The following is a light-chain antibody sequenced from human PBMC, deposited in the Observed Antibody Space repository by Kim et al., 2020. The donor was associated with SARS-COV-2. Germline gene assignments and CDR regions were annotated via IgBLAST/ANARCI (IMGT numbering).Light chain of an antibody. CDR1: TSNIGTNV. Sequence: QSVLTQPPSASGTPGQRVTISCSGSTSNIGTNVVNWYQQLPGTAPKLLIYSNDHRPSGVPDRFSGSKSGTSASLAISGLQSEDEADYYCSAWDDSLNGVIFGGGTQLTVL. CDR2: SND. J-gene: IGLJ2*01. CDR3: SAWDDSLNGVI. V-gene: IGLV1-44*01.